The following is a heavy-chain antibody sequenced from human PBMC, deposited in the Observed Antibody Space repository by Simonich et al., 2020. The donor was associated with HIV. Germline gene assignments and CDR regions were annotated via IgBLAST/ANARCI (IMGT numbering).Heavy chain of an antibody. V-gene: IGHV3-23*01. D-gene: IGHD6-13*01. J-gene: IGHJ4*02. CDR1: GFTFSSYS. CDR2: ISVSGCST. Sequence: EVQLLESGGGLVQPGGSLRLSCAASGFTFSSYSMSWVRQAPGKGLEWVSGISVSGCSTHYADSVKGRFTISRDNSKNTLYLQMNSLGAEDTAVYYCAKRLWNVAAAGDPFDYWGQGTLVTVSS. CDR3: AKRLWNVAAAGDPFDY.